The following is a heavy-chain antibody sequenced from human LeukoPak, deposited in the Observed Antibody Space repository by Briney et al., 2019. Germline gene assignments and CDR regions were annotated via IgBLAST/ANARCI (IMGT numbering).Heavy chain of an antibody. V-gene: IGHV4-34*01. Sequence: SETLTLTCAVYGGTFSGYFWTWIRQPPGKGLERIGEINHSGSTNYNPYLKSRVTISADTSKSQFSLRLGSVTAADTAVYYCASGWLTQDDSWGQGTLVTVSS. CDR1: GGTFSGYF. D-gene: IGHD3-9*01. J-gene: IGHJ4*02. CDR3: ASGWLTQDDS. CDR2: INHSGST.